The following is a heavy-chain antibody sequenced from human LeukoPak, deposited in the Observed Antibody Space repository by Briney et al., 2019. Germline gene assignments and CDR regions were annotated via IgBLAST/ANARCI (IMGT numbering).Heavy chain of an antibody. V-gene: IGHV3-48*03. D-gene: IGHD2-2*01. J-gene: IGHJ4*02. Sequence: PGGSLRLSCAASGFTFSSYEMNWVRQAPGKGLEWVSYISSSGSTIYYADSVKGRFTISRDNAKNSLYLQINSLRAEDTAVYYCTTIDLGYCSSTSCYDYWGQGTLVTVSS. CDR2: ISSSGSTI. CDR1: GFTFSSYE. CDR3: TTIDLGYCSSTSCYDY.